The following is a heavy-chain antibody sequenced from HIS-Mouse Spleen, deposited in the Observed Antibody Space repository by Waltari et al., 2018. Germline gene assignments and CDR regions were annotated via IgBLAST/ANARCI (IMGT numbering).Heavy chain of an antibody. CDR2: INPNSGGT. CDR1: GYTFTGYY. J-gene: IGHJ4*02. Sequence: QVQLVQSGAEVKKPGASVKVSCKASGYTFTGYYMHWVRQAPGQGLEWMGWINPNSGGTNYAQKFQGRVTMTRDTSISTAYMELSRLRSDDTAVYYCARDREYSSSSGGLDYWGQGTLVTVSS. V-gene: IGHV1-2*02. CDR3: ARDREYSSSSGGLDY. D-gene: IGHD6-6*01.